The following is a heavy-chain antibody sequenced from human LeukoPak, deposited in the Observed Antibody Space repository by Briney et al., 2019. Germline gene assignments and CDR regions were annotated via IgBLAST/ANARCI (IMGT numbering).Heavy chain of an antibody. D-gene: IGHD2-15*01. CDR3: ARGYCSGGSCSDAFDI. J-gene: IGHJ3*02. CDR1: GGSISSYY. CDR2: IYYSGST. Sequence: PSETLSRTCTVSGGSISSYYWSWIRQPPGKGLEWIGYIYYSGSTNYNPSLKSRVTISVDTSKNQFSLKLSSVTAADTAVYYCARGYCSGGSCSDAFDIWGQGTMVTVSS. V-gene: IGHV4-59*01.